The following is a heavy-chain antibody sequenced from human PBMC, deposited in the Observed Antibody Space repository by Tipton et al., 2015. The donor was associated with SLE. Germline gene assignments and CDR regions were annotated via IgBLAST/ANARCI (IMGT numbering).Heavy chain of an antibody. D-gene: IGHD3/OR15-3a*01. Sequence: GLVKPSETLSLTCAVSGASDASFKSSYWAWLRQPPGETLEWIGYVYHGALTNYNPSVDGRVFISLDTSRSQFSLRLNSVTAADTALYYCARGPKFDDAWTHYYDYWGQGTLVTVSS. CDR1: GASDASFKSSY. V-gene: IGHV4-59*02. CDR3: ARGPKFDDAWTHYYDY. J-gene: IGHJ4*02. CDR2: VYHGALT.